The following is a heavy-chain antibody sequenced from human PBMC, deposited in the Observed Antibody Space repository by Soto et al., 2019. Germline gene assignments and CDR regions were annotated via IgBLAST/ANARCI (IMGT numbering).Heavy chain of an antibody. J-gene: IGHJ4*02. CDR1: GFTFSSYG. V-gene: IGHV3-33*01. Sequence: HPGGSLRLSCAASGFTFSSYGMHWVRQAPGKGLEWVAVIWYDGSNKYYADSVKGRFTISRDNSKNTLYLQMNSLRAEDTAVYYCARDKAHTAGIAAAGYWGQGTLVTVSS. CDR2: IWYDGSNK. CDR3: ARDKAHTAGIAAAGY. D-gene: IGHD6-13*01.